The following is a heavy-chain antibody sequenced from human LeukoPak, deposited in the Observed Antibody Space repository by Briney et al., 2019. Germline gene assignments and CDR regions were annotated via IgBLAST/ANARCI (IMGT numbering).Heavy chain of an antibody. J-gene: IGHJ4*02. Sequence: GGSLRLSCAASGFAFSSYAMHWVRQGPGKGLEWVALVSYDGGSKYYADSVKGRITISRDNSKNTLHLQMNSLRTEDTAVYYCARVKGGIAAAGNYFDYWGQGTLVTVSS. CDR1: GFAFSSYA. CDR3: ARVKGGIAAAGNYFDY. D-gene: IGHD6-13*01. V-gene: IGHV3-30-3*01. CDR2: VSYDGGSK.